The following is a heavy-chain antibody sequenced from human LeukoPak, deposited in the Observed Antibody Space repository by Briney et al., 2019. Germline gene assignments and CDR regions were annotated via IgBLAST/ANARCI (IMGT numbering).Heavy chain of an antibody. CDR3: AREIGQLGGAFDI. Sequence: GGSLRLSWAASGXTVSTVYVTWVRQAPGKGLEWVSVIYGGHSAYYADSVKDRFTISRDNPKNTLNLQMNSLRAEDTAVYYCAREIGQLGGAFDIWGQGTMVTVSS. V-gene: IGHV3-53*01. CDR1: GXTVSTVY. CDR2: IYGGHSA. J-gene: IGHJ3*02. D-gene: IGHD7-27*01.